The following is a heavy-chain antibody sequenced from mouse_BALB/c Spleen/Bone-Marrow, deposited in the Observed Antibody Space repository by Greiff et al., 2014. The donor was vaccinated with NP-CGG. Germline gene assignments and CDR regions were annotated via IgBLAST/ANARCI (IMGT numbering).Heavy chain of an antibody. D-gene: IGHD2-4*01. Sequence: VQLQQSGAELVRPGASVKLSCKASGYTFTSYWMNWVKQRPEQGLEWIGRIDPYDSETHYNQKFKDKAILTVDKSSSTAYMQLSSLTSEDSAVYYCARRRGTMMTTRDAMDYWGQGTSVTVSS. CDR1: GYTFTSYW. CDR2: IDPYDSET. CDR3: ARRRGTMMTTRDAMDY. V-gene: IGHV1-52*01. J-gene: IGHJ4*01.